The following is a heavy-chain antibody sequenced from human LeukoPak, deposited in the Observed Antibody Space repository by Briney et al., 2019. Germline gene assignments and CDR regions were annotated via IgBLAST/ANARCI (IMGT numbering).Heavy chain of an antibody. V-gene: IGHV3-23*01. CDR2: ISGRGGST. Sequence: GGSLILSCSASGFTFRSYVMSSVRQASGKGLEWVSAISGRGGSTYYAPSEKGRFTISREYSKNTLYLQMHSLRAEHRAVYYCAKHEPDYDFWSGLDYWGQGTLVTVSS. D-gene: IGHD3-3*01. CDR3: AKHEPDYDFWSGLDY. CDR1: GFTFRSYV. J-gene: IGHJ4*02.